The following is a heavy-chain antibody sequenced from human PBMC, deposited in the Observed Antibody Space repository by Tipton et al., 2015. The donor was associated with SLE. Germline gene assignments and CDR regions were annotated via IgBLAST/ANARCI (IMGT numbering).Heavy chain of an antibody. J-gene: IGHJ6*02. Sequence: QVQLVQSGAEVKKPGASVKVSCKASGYTFTSYYMHWVRQAPGQGLEWMGIINPSGGSTSYAQKFQGRVTMTRDTSTSTVYMELSSLRSEDTAVYYCARDRERMITFGGVDLRYYYYGMDVWGQGTTVTVSS. CDR2: INPSGGST. CDR3: ARDRERMITFGGVDLRYYYYGMDV. V-gene: IGHV1-46*01. CDR1: GYTFTSYY. D-gene: IGHD3-16*01.